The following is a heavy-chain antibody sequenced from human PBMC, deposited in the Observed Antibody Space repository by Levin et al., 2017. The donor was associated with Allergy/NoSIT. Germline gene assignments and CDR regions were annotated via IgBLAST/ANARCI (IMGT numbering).Heavy chain of an antibody. CDR1: GFTFSNAW. CDR2: IKSKTDGGTT. CDR3: TTDSPYGSGSYYNGGY. J-gene: IGHJ4*02. D-gene: IGHD3-10*01. Sequence: GGSLRLSCAASGFTFSNAWMSWVRQAPGKGLEWVGRIKSKTDGGTTDYAAPVKGRFTISRDDSKNTLYLQMNSLKTEDTAVYYCTTDSPYGSGSYYNGGYWGQGTLVTVSS. V-gene: IGHV3-15*01.